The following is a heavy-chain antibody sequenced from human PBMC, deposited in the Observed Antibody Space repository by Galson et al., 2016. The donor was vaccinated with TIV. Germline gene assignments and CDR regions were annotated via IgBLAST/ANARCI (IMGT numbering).Heavy chain of an antibody. CDR2: ISSDGSYR. CDR1: GFTFTDYY. Sequence: SLRLSCAASGFTFTDYYMSWIRQAPGKGLEWVSYISSDGSYRYYADSLKGRFTISRDNAKNSLYLQMNSLRAEDTAVYYCAREHRYNWNYFYYYYMDVWGRGTTVTVSS. D-gene: IGHD1-20*01. CDR3: AREHRYNWNYFYYYYMDV. J-gene: IGHJ6*03. V-gene: IGHV3-11*04.